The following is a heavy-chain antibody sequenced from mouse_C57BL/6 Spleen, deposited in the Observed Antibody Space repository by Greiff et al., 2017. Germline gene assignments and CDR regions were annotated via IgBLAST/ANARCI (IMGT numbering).Heavy chain of an antibody. J-gene: IGHJ4*01. V-gene: IGHV1-9*01. CDR3: AHGSSYPLYAMDY. Sequence: VQLQQSGAELMKPGASVKLSCKATGYTFTGYWIEWVKQRPGHGLEWIGEILPGSGCTHYNEKFKGKATFTADTSSNTAYMQLSSLTTEDSAIYYCAHGSSYPLYAMDYWGQGTSVTVSS. CDR2: ILPGSGCT. D-gene: IGHD1-1*01. CDR1: GYTFTGYW.